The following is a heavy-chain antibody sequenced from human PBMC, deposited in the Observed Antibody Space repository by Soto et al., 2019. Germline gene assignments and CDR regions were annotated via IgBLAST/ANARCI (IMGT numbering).Heavy chain of an antibody. CDR1: GFTFSSYW. CDR3: ARDSVDFWCGYHEIDY. CDR2: IKQDGSEK. V-gene: IGHV3-7*01. D-gene: IGHD3-3*01. J-gene: IGHJ4*02. Sequence: GGSLRLSCAASGFTFSSYWMSWVRQAPGKGLEWVANIKQDGSEKYYVDSVKGRFTISRDNAKNSLYLQMNSLRAEDTAVYYCARDSVDFWCGYHEIDYWGQGTLVTVSS.